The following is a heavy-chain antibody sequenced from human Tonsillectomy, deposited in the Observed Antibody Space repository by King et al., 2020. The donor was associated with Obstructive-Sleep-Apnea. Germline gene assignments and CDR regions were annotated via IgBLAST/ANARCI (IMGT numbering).Heavy chain of an antibody. V-gene: IGHV3-15*02. CDR3: TTYWGSRKGTDY. J-gene: IGHJ4*02. CDR1: GITFSNAW. D-gene: IGHD7-27*01. Sequence: VQLVESGGALVKPGGSLRLSCAASGITFSNAWMSWVRQAPGKGLEWVGRIKSKTAGGTTDYAAPVEDRITISRDDSNNTLYLQMNSLKTEDTAVYYCTTYWGSRKGTDYWGQGTLVTVSS. CDR2: IKSKTAGGTT.